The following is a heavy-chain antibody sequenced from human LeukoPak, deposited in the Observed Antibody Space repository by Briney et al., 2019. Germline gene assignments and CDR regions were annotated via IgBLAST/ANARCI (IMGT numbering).Heavy chain of an antibody. V-gene: IGHV4-34*01. CDR3: AREDDYYDSSGYAY. CDR1: GGSFSGYY. J-gene: IGHJ4*02. D-gene: IGHD3-22*01. CDR2: INHSGST. Sequence: SETLSLTCAVYGGSFSGYYWSWIRQPPGKGLEWIGEINHSGSTNYNPSLKSRVTISVDTSKNQFSLKLSSVTAADTAVYYCAREDDYYDSSGYAYWGQGTLVTVSS.